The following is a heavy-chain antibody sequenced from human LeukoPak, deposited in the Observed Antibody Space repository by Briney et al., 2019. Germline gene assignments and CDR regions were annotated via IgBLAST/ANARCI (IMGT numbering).Heavy chain of an antibody. J-gene: IGHJ4*02. CDR1: GFTSRTYA. CDR2: ISGSGNGT. D-gene: IGHD5-24*01. V-gene: IGHV3-23*01. CDR3: AKRTMSAFDS. Sequence: GGSLRLSCTASGFTSRTYAMNWVRQAPGKGLEWLSGISGSGNGTYYADSVKGRFTISRDNSKNMVYLQMNSLTVEDAATYYCAKRTMSAFDSWGQGTLLIVSS.